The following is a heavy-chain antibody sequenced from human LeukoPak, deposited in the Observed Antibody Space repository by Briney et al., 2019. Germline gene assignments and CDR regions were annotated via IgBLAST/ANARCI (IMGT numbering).Heavy chain of an antibody. CDR2: INPSGGST. J-gene: IGHJ3*02. Sequence: ASVKVSCKASGYTFTSYYMHWVRQAPGQGLEWMGIINPSGGSTSYAQKFQGRVTMTRDTSISTAYMELSRLRSDDTAVYYCARDLYYDSSGYRTDAFDIWGQGTMVTVSS. D-gene: IGHD3-22*01. CDR3: ARDLYYDSSGYRTDAFDI. V-gene: IGHV1-46*01. CDR1: GYTFTSYY.